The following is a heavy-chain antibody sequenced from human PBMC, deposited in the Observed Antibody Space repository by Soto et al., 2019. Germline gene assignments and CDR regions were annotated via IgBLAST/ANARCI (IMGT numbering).Heavy chain of an antibody. CDR2: ISGSGGST. Sequence: GGSLRLSCAASGFTFSSYAMSWVRQAPGKGLEWVSAISGSGGSTYYADSVKGRFTISRDNSKNTLYLQMNSLRALDTAVYYCAKDGNRVEFFDCSSTSCYDGYYYYGMDVWGQGTTVTVSS. J-gene: IGHJ6*02. V-gene: IGHV3-23*01. D-gene: IGHD2-2*01. CDR1: GFTFSSYA. CDR3: AKDGNRVEFFDCSSTSCYDGYYYYGMDV.